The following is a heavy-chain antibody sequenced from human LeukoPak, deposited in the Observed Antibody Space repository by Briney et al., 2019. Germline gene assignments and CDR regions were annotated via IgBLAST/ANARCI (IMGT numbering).Heavy chain of an antibody. CDR1: VGSISSYY. CDR2: IYYSGTP. J-gene: IGHJ6*02. CDR3: ARLSYYDSSGYYYGGYYYYGMDV. Sequence: KLSETLSLPCTVPVGSISSYYCSWIRQHPGKGLEWIGYIYYSGTPYYNPSLKSRVTISVATSKNQFFLKLSSVTAADTAVYYCARLSYYDSSGYYYGGYYYYGMDVWGQGTTVTVSS. D-gene: IGHD3-22*01. V-gene: IGHV4-59*08.